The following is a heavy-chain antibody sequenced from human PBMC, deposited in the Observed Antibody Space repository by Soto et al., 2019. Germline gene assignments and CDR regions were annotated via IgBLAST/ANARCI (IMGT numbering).Heavy chain of an antibody. CDR3: ARGDSLSYDFWSAYYARKGAYCMDV. D-gene: IGHD3-3*01. CDR1: GGSIRYRGYC. CDR2: IYHSGST. J-gene: IGHJ6*03. Sequence: PSQPLSLPYAVAGGSIRYRGYCWSWNRQTPGQGLEWIGYIYHSGSTNHNPSLKSRVSMSVDTSKNQVSLKLRSVTAADTAVYYCARGDSLSYDFWSAYYARKGAYCMDVWGKGTTVTGSS. V-gene: IGHV4-30-2*01.